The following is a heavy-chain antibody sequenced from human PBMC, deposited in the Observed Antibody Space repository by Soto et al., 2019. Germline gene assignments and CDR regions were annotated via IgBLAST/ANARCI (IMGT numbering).Heavy chain of an antibody. J-gene: IGHJ4*02. CDR2: IIPIFGTA. V-gene: IGHV1-69*06. CDR3: ARSSNYYDSSGSNDY. D-gene: IGHD3-22*01. Sequence: SVKVSCKASGGTFSSYAISWVRQAPGQGLEWMGGIIPIFGTANYAQKFQGRVTITADKSTSTAYMELSSLRSEDTAVYYCARSSNYYDSSGSNDYWGQGALVTVSS. CDR1: GGTFSSYA.